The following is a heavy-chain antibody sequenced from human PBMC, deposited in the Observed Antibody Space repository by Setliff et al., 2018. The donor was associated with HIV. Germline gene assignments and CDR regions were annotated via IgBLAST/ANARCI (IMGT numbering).Heavy chain of an antibody. CDR2: ISSSGTYI. CDR1: GFNFNTYS. J-gene: IGHJ4*02. CDR3: TRMISPRANKYSSGWFDY. Sequence: GGSLRLSCAASGFNFNTYSMNWVRQAPGRGLESVASISSSGTYIYDADSLKGRITIARDNTKNSLYLQIDSLRAEDTAIYYCTRMISPRANKYSSGWFDYWGQGTLVTVSS. V-gene: IGHV3-21*01. D-gene: IGHD6-19*01.